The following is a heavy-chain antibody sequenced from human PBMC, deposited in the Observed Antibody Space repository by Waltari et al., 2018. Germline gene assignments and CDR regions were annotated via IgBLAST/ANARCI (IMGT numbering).Heavy chain of an antibody. V-gene: IGHV2-26*01. CDR3: ARMSCSTTSCYTSYGFDP. Sequence: SGFSLSNTRMGVRWIRQPPGKALEWLAHIFSNDEKAYSTSLESRLTISKDTSKSQVVLTMTNVDPVDTATYYCARMSCSTTSCYTSYGFDPWGQGTLVTVS. CDR2: IFSNDEK. J-gene: IGHJ5*02. D-gene: IGHD2-2*02. CDR1: GFSLSNTRMG.